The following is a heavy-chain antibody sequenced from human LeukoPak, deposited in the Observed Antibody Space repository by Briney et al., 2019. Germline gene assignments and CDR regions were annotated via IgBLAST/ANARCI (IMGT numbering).Heavy chain of an antibody. V-gene: IGHV4-38-2*02. CDR3: ARDLGHSSDDY. CDR2: IGPSGGP. CDR1: GYSISSGYY. J-gene: IGHJ4*02. Sequence: PSETLSLTCVVSGYSISSGYYWGWIRQPPGKGLEWIGSIGPSGGPYYNPSLKSRVTISMDMSKNQFSLKLSSVTAADTAMYYCARDLGHSSDDYWGPGTQVTVSS. D-gene: IGHD5-18*01.